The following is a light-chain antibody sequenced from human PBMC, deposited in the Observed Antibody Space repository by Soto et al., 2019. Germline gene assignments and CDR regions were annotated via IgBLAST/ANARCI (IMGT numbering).Light chain of an antibody. CDR3: QPYNNWPLT. V-gene: IGKV3-15*01. CDR1: QEIGVP. CDR2: DTS. J-gene: IGKJ4*01. Sequence: EVVMRQSPATPSVSPGEGATLSCWASQEIGVPLAWYQHKPGQTPRLLIYDTSTRATGVPTRFSGSRSGAEFTLTINSLQSEDFAVYYCQPYNNWPLTFGGGTKVDIK.